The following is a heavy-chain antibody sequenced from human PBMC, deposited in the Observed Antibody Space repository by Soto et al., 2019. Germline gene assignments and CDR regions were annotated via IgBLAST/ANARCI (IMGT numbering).Heavy chain of an antibody. D-gene: IGHD3-16*01. CDR3: AREVSSTNGGNDAFDI. CDR1: GFTFSSYS. CDR2: ISSSSSYI. J-gene: IGHJ3*02. Sequence: GGSLRLSCAASGFTFSSYSMNWVRQAPGKGLEWVSSISSSSSYIYYADSVKGRFTISRDNAKNSLYLQRNSLRAEDTAVYYCAREVSSTNGGNDAFDIWGQGTMFTVSS. V-gene: IGHV3-21*01.